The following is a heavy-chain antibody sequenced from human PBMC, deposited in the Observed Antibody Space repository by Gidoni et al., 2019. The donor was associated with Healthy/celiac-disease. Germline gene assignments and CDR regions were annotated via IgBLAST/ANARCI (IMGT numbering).Heavy chain of an antibody. Sequence: QLQLQESGPGLVKPSETLSLTCTVSGCAISISSSYWCWIRQPTGKGLEWIGSIDYSGSTYYNPSLKSRVTISVDTTKNQCSLKLSSVTAADTAVYYCARRGGGNWFDPWGQGTLVTVSS. CDR1: GCAISISSSY. D-gene: IGHD2-15*01. CDR3: ARRGGGNWFDP. V-gene: IGHV4-39*01. CDR2: IDYSGST. J-gene: IGHJ5*02.